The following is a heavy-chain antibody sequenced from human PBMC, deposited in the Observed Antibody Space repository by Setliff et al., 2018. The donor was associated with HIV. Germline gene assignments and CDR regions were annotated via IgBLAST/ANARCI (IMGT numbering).Heavy chain of an antibody. V-gene: IGHV1-69*10. D-gene: IGHD5-18*01. CDR3: ARGRYNSRIDV. CDR1: GGPFSSYA. Sequence: ASVKVSCKASGGPFSSYAISWVRQAPGQGLEWLGGIIPNIGVANYAQKFQGRVTITADESTSTAYMQLSSLTSDDTAVYYCARGRYNSRIDVWGQGTTVTVSS. J-gene: IGHJ6*02. CDR2: IIPNIGVA.